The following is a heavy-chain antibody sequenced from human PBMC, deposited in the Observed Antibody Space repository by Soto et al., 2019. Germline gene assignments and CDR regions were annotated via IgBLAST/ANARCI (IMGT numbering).Heavy chain of an antibody. CDR1: GGSFSGYY. D-gene: IGHD2-2*01. CDR2: INHSGST. J-gene: IGHJ6*03. Sequence: SETLSLTCAVYGGSFSGYYWSWIRQPPGKGLEWIGEINHSGSTNYNPSLKSRVTISVDTSKNQFSLKLSSVTAADTAVYYCARGRDYCSSTSCPGDYYYYMDVWGKGTTVTVSS. CDR3: ARGRDYCSSTSCPGDYYYYMDV. V-gene: IGHV4-34*01.